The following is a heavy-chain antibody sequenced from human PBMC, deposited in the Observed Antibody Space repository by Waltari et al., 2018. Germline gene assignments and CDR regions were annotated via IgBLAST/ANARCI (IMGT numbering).Heavy chain of an antibody. CDR1: GYTFTDYY. V-gene: IGHV1-69-2*01. CDR3: ARGALGAAHWFDS. J-gene: IGHJ5*01. Sequence: EVQLVQSGAEVKKPGAAARISCRASGYTFTDYYIHWIQQAPGKGLTWMGRGDPELGDQLFVPQLQGRLTLTADTSRDTAYKELTSLQYDDTAVYYCARGALGAAHWFDSWGQGTLVTVSS. CDR2: GDPELGDQ. D-gene: IGHD1-26*01.